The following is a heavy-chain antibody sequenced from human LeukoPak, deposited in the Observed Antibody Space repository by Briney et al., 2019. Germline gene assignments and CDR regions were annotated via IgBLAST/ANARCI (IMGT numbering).Heavy chain of an antibody. CDR2: IKQDGSDK. Sequence: TGGSLRLSWAASGFTFRSYYMSWVRQAPGKGLEWVANIKQDGSDKFFVDSVKGRFTISRDNAKNSLYLQMNSLRAEDTAVYYCAREAVLTGLDDAFDIWGQGTMVTVSS. D-gene: IGHD3-9*01. J-gene: IGHJ3*02. V-gene: IGHV3-7*01. CDR3: AREAVLTGLDDAFDI. CDR1: GFTFRSYY.